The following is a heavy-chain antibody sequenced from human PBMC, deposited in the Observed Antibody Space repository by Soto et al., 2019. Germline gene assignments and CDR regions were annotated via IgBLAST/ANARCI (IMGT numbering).Heavy chain of an antibody. CDR2: ISSSSNTI. Sequence: GGSLRLACAASGFIFSSYSMNWVRQAPGKGLEWVSYISSSSNTIYYADSVKGRFTISRDNAKNSLYLQMNSLRAEDTAVYYCARVERLPTQGFDPWGQGTLVTVSS. J-gene: IGHJ5*02. V-gene: IGHV3-48*01. CDR3: ARVERLPTQGFDP. CDR1: GFIFSSYS.